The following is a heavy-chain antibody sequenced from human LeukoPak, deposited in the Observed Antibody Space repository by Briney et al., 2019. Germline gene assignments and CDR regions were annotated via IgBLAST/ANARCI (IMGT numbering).Heavy chain of an antibody. Sequence: GGSLRLSCAASAFTFSSYAMTWVRQAPGKGLEWVSTVSAGGDSTYYADSVKGRFTISRDNAKNTLSLQMNSLRADDTAVYYCVRGTGYWGQGTLVAVSS. V-gene: IGHV3-23*01. CDR2: VSAGGDST. J-gene: IGHJ4*02. CDR1: AFTFSSYA. CDR3: VRGTGY.